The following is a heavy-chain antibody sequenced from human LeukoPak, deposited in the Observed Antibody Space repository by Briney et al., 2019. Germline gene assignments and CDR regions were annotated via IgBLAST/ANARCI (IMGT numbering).Heavy chain of an antibody. V-gene: IGHV3-30-3*01. D-gene: IGHD6-13*01. J-gene: IGHJ4*02. CDR1: GFTFSSYA. CDR2: ISYDGSNK. CDR3: ARDLLAAAGTHPDC. Sequence: GGSLRLSCAASGFTFSSYAMHWVRQAPGKGLEWVAVISYDGSNKYYADSVKGRFTISRDNSKNTLYLQMNSLRAEDTAVYYCARDLLAAAGTHPDCWGQGTLVTVSS.